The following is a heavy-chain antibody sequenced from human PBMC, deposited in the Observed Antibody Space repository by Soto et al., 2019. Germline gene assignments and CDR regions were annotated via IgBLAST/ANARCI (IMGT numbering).Heavy chain of an antibody. Sequence: ASVKVSCKASGYTFTSYYMHWVRQAPGQGLEWMGWINPNSGGTNYAQKFQGRVTMTRDTSISTAYMELSRLRSDDTAVYYCARVPRYCTNGVCPPYFDYWGQGTLVTVSS. J-gene: IGHJ4*02. D-gene: IGHD2-8*01. CDR3: ARVPRYCTNGVCPPYFDY. CDR1: GYTFTSYY. V-gene: IGHV1-2*02. CDR2: INPNSGGT.